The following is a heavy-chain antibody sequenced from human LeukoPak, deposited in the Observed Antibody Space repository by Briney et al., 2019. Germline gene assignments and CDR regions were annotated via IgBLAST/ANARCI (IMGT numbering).Heavy chain of an antibody. Sequence: GRSLRLSCAASGFTFSSYAMHWVRQAPGKGLEWVAVISYDGSNKYYADSVKGRFTISRDNSTNTLYLQMNSLRADDTAVYYCARDYLQKFYYYDSSGYLDYWGQGTLVTVSS. CDR1: GFTFSSYA. CDR3: ARDYLQKFYYYDSSGYLDY. CDR2: ISYDGSNK. V-gene: IGHV3-30*04. D-gene: IGHD3-22*01. J-gene: IGHJ4*02.